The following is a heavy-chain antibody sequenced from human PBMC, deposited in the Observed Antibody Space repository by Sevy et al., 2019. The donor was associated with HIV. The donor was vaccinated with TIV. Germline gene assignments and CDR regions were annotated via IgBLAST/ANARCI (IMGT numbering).Heavy chain of an antibody. CDR3: ARTRHYYDSSGYYQWDVFDI. CDR2: LSFGCGEI. CDR1: GFTFSKYS. V-gene: IGHV3-23*01. D-gene: IGHD3-22*01. Sequence: GGSLRLSCAASGFTFSKYSMSWVRQPPGKGLEWVSTLSFGCGEINYADSVKGRFTISRHNSVNTLSLQMNSLRVEDTAVYYCARTRHYYDSSGYYQWDVFDIWGQGTMVTVSS. J-gene: IGHJ3*02.